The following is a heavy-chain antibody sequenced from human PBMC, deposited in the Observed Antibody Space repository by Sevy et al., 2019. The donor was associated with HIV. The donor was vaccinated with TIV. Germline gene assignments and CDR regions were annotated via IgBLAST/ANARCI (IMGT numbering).Heavy chain of an antibody. D-gene: IGHD4-17*01. CDR1: GFTLSSYA. CDR2: ISGSGGST. J-gene: IGHJ3*02. V-gene: IGHV3-23*01. CDR3: EKFYGDPYDAFDI. Sequence: GGSLRLSCPASGFTLSSYAMSWVRQAPGKGLEWVSAISGSGGSTYYADSVKGRFTGFRDNPKNTLYLQMNSLGAEDMDVYYCEKFYGDPYDAFDIWGQGTMVTVSS.